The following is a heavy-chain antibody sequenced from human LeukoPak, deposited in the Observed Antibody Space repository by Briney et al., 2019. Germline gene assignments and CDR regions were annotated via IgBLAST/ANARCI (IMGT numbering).Heavy chain of an antibody. D-gene: IGHD5-18*01. CDR1: GYTFTAYY. Sequence: ASVKVSCKASGYTFTAYYMYWVRQTPGQGLECMGRINPNSGGPNNAQTFQGRVTKTRDTSISTAYMELSRLRSDDTAVYYCATSSEGGYSYGSDIDYWGQGTLVTVSS. V-gene: IGHV1-2*06. J-gene: IGHJ4*02. CDR3: ATSSEGGYSYGSDIDY. CDR2: INPNSGGP.